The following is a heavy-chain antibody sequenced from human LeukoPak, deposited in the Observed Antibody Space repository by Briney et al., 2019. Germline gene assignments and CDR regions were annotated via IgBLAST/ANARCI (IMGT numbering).Heavy chain of an antibody. CDR1: GGSISSGGYY. V-gene: IGHV4-31*03. CDR3: ARFSSSSYFDY. D-gene: IGHD6-6*01. J-gene: IGHJ4*02. Sequence: SETLSLTCTVSGGSISSGGYYWSWIRQHPGKGLEWIGYIYYSGSTYYNPSLKSRVTISVDTSKNQFSLKLSSATAADTAVYYCARFSSSSYFDYWGQGTLVTVSS. CDR2: IYYSGST.